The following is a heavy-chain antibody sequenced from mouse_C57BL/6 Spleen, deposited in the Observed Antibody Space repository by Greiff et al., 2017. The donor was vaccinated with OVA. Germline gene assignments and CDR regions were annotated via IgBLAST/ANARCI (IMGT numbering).Heavy chain of an antibody. D-gene: IGHD1-1*01. CDR1: GYTFTDHS. J-gene: IGHJ4*01. CDR3: ARTYYRSRYAIDY. Sequence: VKLQESDAELVKPGASVKISCKVSGYTFTDHSIHWMKQRPEQGLEWIGSIYPRDGSTKYNQKFKGKATLTVDKSSSTAYMQLNSLTSEDSAVYFCARTYYRSRYAIDYWGQGTSVTVSS. V-gene: IGHV1-78*01. CDR2: IYPRDGST.